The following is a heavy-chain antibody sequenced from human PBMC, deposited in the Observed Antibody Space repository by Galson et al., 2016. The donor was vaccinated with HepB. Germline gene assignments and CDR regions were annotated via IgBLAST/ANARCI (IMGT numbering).Heavy chain of an antibody. Sequence: SLRLSCAASGFTFGSYSMNWVRQAPGKGLEWVSSIRSGSDAIYYADSVKGRFTMSRDNVKNSLYLQMNSLRDEDTAVYYCARSSWSSGCWCPNDYWGQGTLVTVSS. CDR1: GFTFGSYS. CDR2: IRSGSDAI. CDR3: ARSSWSSGCWCPNDY. J-gene: IGHJ4*02. V-gene: IGHV3-48*02. D-gene: IGHD6-19*01.